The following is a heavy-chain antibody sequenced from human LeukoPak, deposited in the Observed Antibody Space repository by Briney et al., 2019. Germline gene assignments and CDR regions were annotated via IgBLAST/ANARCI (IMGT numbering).Heavy chain of an antibody. V-gene: IGHV3-11*01. CDR1: GFTFTDYY. CDR3: AKDRNYGEYYFDY. Sequence: GGSLRLSCTASGFTFTDYYMNWIRQAPGKGLEWIPYISPNSETKYYADSVKGRFTISRDNAKNSLYLQMNSLRAEDTAVYYCAKDRNYGEYYFDYWGQGTLVTVSS. J-gene: IGHJ4*02. D-gene: IGHD1-7*01. CDR2: ISPNSETK.